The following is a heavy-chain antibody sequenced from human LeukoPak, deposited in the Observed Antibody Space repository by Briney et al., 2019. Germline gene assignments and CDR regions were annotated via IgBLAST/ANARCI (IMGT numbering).Heavy chain of an antibody. J-gene: IGHJ4*02. Sequence: SEPLSLTCTASGGSISSYYWSWIRQPPGKGLEWIGHIYYSGSTNYNPSLKSRLTISIDTSKNQFSLRLSSVTAADTAVYYCARGAAGYSYGWGQGTLVTVSS. CDR2: IYYSGST. CDR3: ARGAAGYSYG. CDR1: GGSISSYY. D-gene: IGHD5-18*01. V-gene: IGHV4-59*01.